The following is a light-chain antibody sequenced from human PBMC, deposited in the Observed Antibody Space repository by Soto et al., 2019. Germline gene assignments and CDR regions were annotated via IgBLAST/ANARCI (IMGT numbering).Light chain of an antibody. CDR1: EDISKY. J-gene: IGKJ2*01. Sequence: DIPMTQSPSSLSASLGDRVTITCQASEDISKYLHWYQQSPGKAPKLLIYDASNLEVGVPSRFGGRGSGTFFTLTISSLRPEDFATYYGQQYNNPPYSFGRGTKRDIK. V-gene: IGKV1-33*01. CDR2: DAS. CDR3: QQYNNPPYS.